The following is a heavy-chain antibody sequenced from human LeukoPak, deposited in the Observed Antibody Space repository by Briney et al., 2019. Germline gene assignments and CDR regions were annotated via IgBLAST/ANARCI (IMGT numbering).Heavy chain of an antibody. CDR1: GGTFSSYA. CDR3: ARVPRYYDSSGYYYVRAYYYYGMDV. V-gene: IGHV1-69*04. J-gene: IGHJ6*02. Sequence: GASVKVSCKASGGTFSSYAISWVRQAPGQGLEWMGRIIPILGIANYAQKFQGRVTTTADKSTSTAYMELSSLRSEDTAVYYCARVPRYYDSSGYYYVRAYYYYGMDVWGQGTTVTVSS. CDR2: IIPILGIA. D-gene: IGHD3-22*01.